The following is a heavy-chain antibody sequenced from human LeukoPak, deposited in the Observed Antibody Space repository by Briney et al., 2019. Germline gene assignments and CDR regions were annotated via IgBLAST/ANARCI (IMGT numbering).Heavy chain of an antibody. V-gene: IGHV3-23*01. CDR1: GLTFSIYT. CDR2: ISGSGGST. D-gene: IGHD6-13*01. J-gene: IGHJ4*02. Sequence: GGSLTLSCAVSGLTFSIYTMRWVRQAPGKGLEWGSGISGSGGSTYYADSVKGRFTISRDNSKNTLYLQMDSLRAEDTALYYCAKGGHSSSWYPYYFDSWAREPWSPSPQ. CDR3: AKGGHSSSWYPYYFDS.